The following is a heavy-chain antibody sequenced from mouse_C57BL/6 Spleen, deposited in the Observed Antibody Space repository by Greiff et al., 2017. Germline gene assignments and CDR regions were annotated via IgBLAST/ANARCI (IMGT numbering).Heavy chain of an antibody. D-gene: IGHD1-2*01. CDR2: ISSGSSTI. CDR3: ARNHYDWYFDV. CDR1: GFTFSDYG. J-gene: IGHJ1*03. V-gene: IGHV5-17*01. Sequence: EVQVVESGGGLVKPGGSLKLSCAASGFTFSDYGMHWVRQAPEKGLEWVAYISSGSSTIYYADTVKGQFTISRDNAKNTLFLQRTSLRSEDTAMYYCARNHYDWYFDVWGTGTTVTVSS.